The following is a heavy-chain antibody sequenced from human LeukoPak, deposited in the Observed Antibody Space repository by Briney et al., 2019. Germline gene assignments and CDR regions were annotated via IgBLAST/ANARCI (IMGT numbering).Heavy chain of an antibody. CDR3: GRAPRPVAWNWFDP. D-gene: IGHD2-15*01. CDR2: IRSTAYGGTT. CDR1: GFTFGDYA. V-gene: IGHV3-49*03. J-gene: IGHJ5*02. Sequence: PGRSLRLSCTASGFTFGDYAMSWFRQAPGKGLEWVGFIRSTAYGGTTEYAASVKGRFTISRDDSKSSAYLQMNSLKTDDTAVYYCGRAPRPVAWNWFDPWGQGTLVTVSS.